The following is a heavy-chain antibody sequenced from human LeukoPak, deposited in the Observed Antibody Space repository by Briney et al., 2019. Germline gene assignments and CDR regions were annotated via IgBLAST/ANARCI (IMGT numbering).Heavy chain of an antibody. D-gene: IGHD4-17*01. CDR2: IYYSGST. V-gene: IGHV4-39*01. Sequence: PSETLSLTCTVSGGSISGSSYYWGWIRQPPGKGLEWIGSIYYSGSTYYNPSLKSRVTISVDTSKNQLSLKLSSVTAADTAVYYCARHQGVTTDYWGQGTLVTVSS. CDR3: ARHQGVTTDY. CDR1: GGSISGSSYY. J-gene: IGHJ4*02.